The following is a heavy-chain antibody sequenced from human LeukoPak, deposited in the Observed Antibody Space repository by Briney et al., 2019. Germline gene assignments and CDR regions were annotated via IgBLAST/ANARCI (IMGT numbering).Heavy chain of an antibody. Sequence: GGSLRLSCAASGFTFSSYAMSWVRQAPGKGLEWVSAISGSGGSTYYADSVKGRSTISRDNSKNTLYLQMNSLRAEDTAVYYCAKAQFGEFLWGDFDYWGQGTLVTVSS. V-gene: IGHV3-23*01. J-gene: IGHJ4*02. D-gene: IGHD3-10*01. CDR2: ISGSGGST. CDR1: GFTFSSYA. CDR3: AKAQFGEFLWGDFDY.